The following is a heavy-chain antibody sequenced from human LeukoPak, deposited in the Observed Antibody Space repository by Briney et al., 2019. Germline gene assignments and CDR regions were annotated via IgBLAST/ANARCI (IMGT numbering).Heavy chain of an antibody. V-gene: IGHV4-39*07. CDR2: IYYSGST. D-gene: IGHD1-26*01. CDR3: ARGVASYGRMRFDY. Sequence: KPSETLSLTCTVSGGSISSSSYYWGWIRQPPGKGLEWIGSIYYSGSTYYNPSLKSRVTISVDTSKNQFSLKLSSVTAADTAVYYCARGVASYGRMRFDYWGQGTLVTVSS. CDR1: GGSISSSSYY. J-gene: IGHJ4*02.